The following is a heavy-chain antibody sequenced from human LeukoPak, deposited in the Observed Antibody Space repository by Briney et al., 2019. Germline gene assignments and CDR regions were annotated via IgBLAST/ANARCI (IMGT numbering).Heavy chain of an antibody. CDR3: AGNYDFWCGLHY. D-gene: IGHD3-3*01. CDR2: ISGSGGST. Sequence: PGGSLRLSCAASGFTFSSYAMSWVRQAPGKGLEWVSAISGSGGSTYYADSVKGRFTISRDNSKNTLYLQMNSLRAEDTAVYYCAGNYDFWCGLHYWGQGTLVTVSS. J-gene: IGHJ4*02. V-gene: IGHV3-23*01. CDR1: GFTFSSYA.